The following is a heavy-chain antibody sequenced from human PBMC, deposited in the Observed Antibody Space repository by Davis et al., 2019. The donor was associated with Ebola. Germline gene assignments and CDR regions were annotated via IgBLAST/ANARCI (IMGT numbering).Heavy chain of an antibody. CDR3: GRQIVDSGWPRYMDV. D-gene: IGHD6-19*01. CDR1: GDSVSSSAYN. V-gene: IGHV4-39*01. J-gene: IGHJ6*02. CDR2: VSNSGST. Sequence: MPSETLSLTCIVSGDSVSSSAYNWGWIRQSPGKGLEWIGSVSNSGSTRSNPFLQSRITVFVDTANNQFSLKVSSVTAADTAVYYCGRQIVDSGWPRYMDVWGQGTTVIVSS.